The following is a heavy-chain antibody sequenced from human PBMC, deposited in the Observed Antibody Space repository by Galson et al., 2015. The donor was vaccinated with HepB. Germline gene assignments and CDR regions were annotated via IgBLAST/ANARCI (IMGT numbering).Heavy chain of an antibody. Sequence: SLRLSCAASGFTFSSYAMHWVRQAPGKGLEWVAVISYDGSNKYYADSVKGRFTISRDNSKNTLYLQMNSLRAEDTAVYYCARGLAMVRGVIGNYWGQGTLVTVSS. D-gene: IGHD3-10*01. J-gene: IGHJ4*02. V-gene: IGHV3-30-3*01. CDR2: ISYDGSNK. CDR3: ARGLAMVRGVIGNY. CDR1: GFTFSSYA.